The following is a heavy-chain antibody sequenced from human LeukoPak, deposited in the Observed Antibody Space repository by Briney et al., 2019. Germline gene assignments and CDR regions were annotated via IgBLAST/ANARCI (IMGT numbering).Heavy chain of an antibody. CDR1: GHPFTSFG. Sequence: ASVKVSCKASGHPFTSFGISWVRQAPGQGLEWMGWISGYNGKTKYADNLQGRVTMTTDTSTSTAYMELGSLRSDDMAVYYCARDRVYDYSNPRGFDYWGHGTLVTVSS. V-gene: IGHV1-18*03. J-gene: IGHJ4*01. D-gene: IGHD4-11*01. CDR3: ARDRVYDYSNPRGFDY. CDR2: ISGYNGKT.